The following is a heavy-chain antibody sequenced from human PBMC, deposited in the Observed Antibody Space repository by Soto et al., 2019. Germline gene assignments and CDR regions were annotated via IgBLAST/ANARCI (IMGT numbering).Heavy chain of an antibody. V-gene: IGHV3-48*01. CDR3: ARLITTGYSYAYYYYGMDV. CDR2: ISSSSSTI. J-gene: IGHJ6*02. Sequence: GGSLRLSCAASGFTFSSYSMNWVRQAPGKGLEWVSYISSSSSTIYYADSVKGRFTISRDNAKNQFSLKLSSVTAADTAVYYCARLITTGYSYAYYYYGMDVWGQGTTVTVSS. D-gene: IGHD5-18*01. CDR1: GFTFSSYS.